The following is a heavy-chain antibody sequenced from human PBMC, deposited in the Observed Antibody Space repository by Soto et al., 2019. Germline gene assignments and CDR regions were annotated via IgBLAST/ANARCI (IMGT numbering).Heavy chain of an antibody. V-gene: IGHV1-69*13. CDR3: ASAPAHYYDLSTLGY. Sequence: ASVKVSCTATGGTLRSCAISWVRQAPGQGLEWMGGIIPIFGTANYAPKCQGRVTITADESTSTAYMELSSLISEDTAVYYCASAPAHYYDLSTLGYWGQGTLVSVSA. D-gene: IGHD3-22*01. CDR2: IIPIFGTA. CDR1: GGTLRSCA. J-gene: IGHJ4*02.